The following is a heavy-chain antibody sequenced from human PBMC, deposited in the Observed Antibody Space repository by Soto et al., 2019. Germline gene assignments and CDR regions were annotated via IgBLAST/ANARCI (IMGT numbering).Heavy chain of an antibody. CDR1: GGSTSSYY. J-gene: IGHJ4*02. V-gene: IGHV4-59*08. D-gene: IGHD1-26*01. CDR3: ARPGGSYSFDY. CDR2: NSYSGST. Sequence: QVQLQESGPGLVKPSETLSLTCTVTGGSTSSYYWSWLRQPPGKGLEWIGYNSYSGSTDYNPSLNCRVTLSLDTSKNQFSLKLSSATAADTAVYYCARPGGSYSFDYWVQGTLVTVSS.